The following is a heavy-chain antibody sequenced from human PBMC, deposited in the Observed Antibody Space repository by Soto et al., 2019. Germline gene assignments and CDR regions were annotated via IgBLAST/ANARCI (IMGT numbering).Heavy chain of an antibody. CDR2: IYYSGST. CDR3: ARHVSAFDGGITQSDY. D-gene: IGHD2-15*01. J-gene: IGHJ4*02. Sequence: PSETLSLTCTVSGGSISSSSYYWGWIRQPPGKGLEWIGSIYYSGSTYYNPSLKSRVTISVDTSKNQFSLKLSSVTAADTAVYYCARHVSAFDGGITQSDYWGQGTLVTVSS. V-gene: IGHV4-39*01. CDR1: GGSISSSSYY.